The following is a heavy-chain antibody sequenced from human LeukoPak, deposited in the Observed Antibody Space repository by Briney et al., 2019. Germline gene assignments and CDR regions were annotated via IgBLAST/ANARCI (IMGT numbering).Heavy chain of an antibody. D-gene: IGHD2-21*02. CDR2: INPSAGST. J-gene: IGHJ4*02. V-gene: IGHV1-46*01. Sequence: ASVKVSCKTSGYTFTSCYMHWVRQAPGQGLEWMGMINPSAGSTRYAQKFQGRVTMTTDTSTSTVYMELSSLRSEDTAVYYCARGGSGDSASPFDDWGQGTLVPVSS. CDR3: ARGGSGDSASPFDD. CDR1: GYTFTSCY.